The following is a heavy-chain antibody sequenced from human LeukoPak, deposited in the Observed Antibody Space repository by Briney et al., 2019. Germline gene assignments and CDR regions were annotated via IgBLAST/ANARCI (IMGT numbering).Heavy chain of an antibody. CDR2: ISAYNGNT. CDR3: ARVRNDYYDSSGYYSP. V-gene: IGHV1-18*01. D-gene: IGHD3-22*01. Sequence: ASVKVSCKASGYTFTSYGISWVRQAPRQGLEWMGWISAYNGNTNYAQKLQGRVTMTTDTSTSTAYMELRSLRSDDTAVYYCARVRNDYYDSSGYYSPWGQGTLVTVSS. CDR1: GYTFTSYG. J-gene: IGHJ5*02.